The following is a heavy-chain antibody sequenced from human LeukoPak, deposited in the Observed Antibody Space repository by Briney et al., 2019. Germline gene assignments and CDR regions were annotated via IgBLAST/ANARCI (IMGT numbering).Heavy chain of an antibody. Sequence: SETLSLTCTVYGGSFSGYYWSWIRQPPGKGLEWIGEINHSGSTNYNPSLKSRVTISVDTSKNQFSLSLSSVTAADTAVYYCARSSGYSSSWYAFDIWGQGTMVTVSS. J-gene: IGHJ3*02. D-gene: IGHD6-13*01. CDR2: INHSGST. V-gene: IGHV4-34*01. CDR1: GGSFSGYY. CDR3: ARSSGYSSSWYAFDI.